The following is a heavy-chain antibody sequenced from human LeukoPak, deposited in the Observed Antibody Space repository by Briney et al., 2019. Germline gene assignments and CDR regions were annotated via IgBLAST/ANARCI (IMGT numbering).Heavy chain of an antibody. D-gene: IGHD1-26*01. J-gene: IGHJ4*02. V-gene: IGHV1-18*01. CDR2: ISAYNGNT. CDR3: ARATDMSGSYDY. CDR1: GYTFTSYG. Sequence: ASVKVSCKASGYTFTSYGISWVRQAPGQGLEWMGWISAYNGNTNYAQKFQGRVTMTRDTSISTAYMELSRLRSDDTAVYYCARATDMSGSYDYWGQGTLVTVSS.